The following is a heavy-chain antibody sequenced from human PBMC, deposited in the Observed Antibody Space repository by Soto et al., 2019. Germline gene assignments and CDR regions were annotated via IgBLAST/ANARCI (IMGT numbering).Heavy chain of an antibody. CDR1: GYTFTSYG. J-gene: IGHJ6*02. V-gene: IGHV1-18*01. D-gene: IGHD1-20*01. CDR2: ISAYNGNT. CDR3: ARDFPYRITGIQSSGIYGMDF. Sequence: GASVKVSCKASGYTFTSYGISWVRQAPGQGLEWMGWISAYNGNTNYAQKLQGRVTMTTDTSTSTAYMELRSLRSDDTAVYYCARDFPYRITGIQSSGIYGMDFWGQGTTVTVPS.